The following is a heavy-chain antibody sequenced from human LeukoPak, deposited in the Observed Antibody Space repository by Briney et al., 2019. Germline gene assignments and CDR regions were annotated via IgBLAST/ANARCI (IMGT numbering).Heavy chain of an antibody. CDR3: ARGVEPLAANTLAY. D-gene: IGHD1-14*01. V-gene: IGHV3-53*01. Sequence: PGGSLRLSCAASGFTVITNDMTWVRQAPGKGLEWVSVLCDGNTKYADSVQGRFTISRDNSKNTLYLEMNCLSPDDTAVYYCARGVEPLAANTLAYWGQGTLVTVSS. J-gene: IGHJ4*02. CDR1: GFTVITND. CDR2: LCDGNT.